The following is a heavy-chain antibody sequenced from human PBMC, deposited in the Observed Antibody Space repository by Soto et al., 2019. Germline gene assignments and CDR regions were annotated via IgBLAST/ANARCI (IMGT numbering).Heavy chain of an antibody. CDR2: ISYDGSNK. J-gene: IGHJ4*02. Sequence: GGSLRLSCAASGFTFSSYGMHWVRQAPGKGLEWVAVISYDGSNKYYADSVKGRFTISRDNSKNTLYLQMNSLRAEDTAVYYCVGEMATIPFDYWGQGTLVTVSS. CDR3: VGEMATIPFDY. CDR1: GFTFSSYG. V-gene: IGHV3-30*03. D-gene: IGHD5-12*01.